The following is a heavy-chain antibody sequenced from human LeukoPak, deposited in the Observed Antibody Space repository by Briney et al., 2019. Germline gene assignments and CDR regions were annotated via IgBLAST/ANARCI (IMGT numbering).Heavy chain of an antibody. CDR2: INANSGVT. D-gene: IGHD3-9*01. CDR3: ARGFLSATGPFDY. CDR1: GGTFSSYA. V-gene: IGHV1-2*06. J-gene: IGHJ4*02. Sequence: ASVNVSCKASGGTFSSYAISWVRQAPGQGLEWVGRINANSGVTSYAQKFRGRVTLARDTSINTAYMHLSRLRSDDTAVYFCARGFLSATGPFDYWGQGSLVTVSS.